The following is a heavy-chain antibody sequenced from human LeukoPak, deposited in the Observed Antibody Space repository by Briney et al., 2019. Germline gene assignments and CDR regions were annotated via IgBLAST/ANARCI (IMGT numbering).Heavy chain of an antibody. D-gene: IGHD2-2*01. CDR1: GGSFSGYY. J-gene: IGHJ4*02. CDR2: INHSGST. CDR3: AVRCSSTSCYLDY. V-gene: IGHV4-34*01. Sequence: SETLSLTCAVYGGSFSGYYWSWLRQPPGKGLEWIGEINHSGSTNYKPSLKSRVTISVDTSKNQFSLKLSSVTAADTAVYYCAVRCSSTSCYLDYWGQGTLVTVSS.